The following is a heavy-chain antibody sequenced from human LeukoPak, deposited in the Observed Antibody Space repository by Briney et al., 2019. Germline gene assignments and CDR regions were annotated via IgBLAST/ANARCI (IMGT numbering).Heavy chain of an antibody. J-gene: IGHJ6*02. V-gene: IGHV3-66*01. Sequence: PGGSLRLSCAASGFSVTSNHMTWVRQAPGKGLEWVSIIFSANNTYYADSVKGRFSISRGNSKNTLYLQMNSLRAEDTSVYFCAKDRPGIAGAGTMYYYYGMDVWGQGTTVTVSS. CDR2: IFSANNT. CDR1: GFSVTSNH. D-gene: IGHD6-13*01. CDR3: AKDRPGIAGAGTMYYYYGMDV.